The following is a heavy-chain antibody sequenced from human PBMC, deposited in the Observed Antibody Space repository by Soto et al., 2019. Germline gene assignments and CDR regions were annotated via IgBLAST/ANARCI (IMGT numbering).Heavy chain of an antibody. V-gene: IGHV3-66*01. CDR3: ASYSGYDHNWYFDL. Sequence: GGSLRLSCAASGFTVSSNYMSWVRQAPGKGLEWVSVIYSGGSTYYADSVKGRFNISRDNSKNTLYLQMNSLRAEDTAGYYCASYSGYDHNWYFDLWGRGTLVTVSS. J-gene: IGHJ2*01. CDR2: IYSGGST. D-gene: IGHD5-12*01. CDR1: GFTVSSNY.